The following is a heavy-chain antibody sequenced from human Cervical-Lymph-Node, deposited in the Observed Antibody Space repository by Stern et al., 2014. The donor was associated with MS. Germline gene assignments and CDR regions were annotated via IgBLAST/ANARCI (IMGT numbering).Heavy chain of an antibody. D-gene: IGHD3-3*01. CDR2: IRSKAYGGTT. CDR1: GFTFGDYA. V-gene: IGHV3-49*05. Sequence: VQLVQSGGGLVKPGRSLRLSCSASGFTFGDYAMSWFRQAPGKGLAWEGFIRSKAYGGTTEYAASVKGRFTISRDDSKSIAYLQMNSLKTEDTAVYYCTRGVTIFGVVGGAFDPWGQGTLVTVSS. J-gene: IGHJ5*02. CDR3: TRGVTIFGVVGGAFDP.